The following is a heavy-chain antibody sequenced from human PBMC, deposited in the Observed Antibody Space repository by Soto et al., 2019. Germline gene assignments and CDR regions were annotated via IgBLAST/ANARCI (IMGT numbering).Heavy chain of an antibody. CDR3: AKDLGRVSYYDSSGLW. V-gene: IGHV3-23*01. J-gene: IGHJ4*02. Sequence: EVQLLESGGGLVQPGGSLRLSCAASGFTFSSYAMSWVRQAPGKGLEWVSAISGSGGSTYYADSVKGRFTISRDNSKNTLYLQMNSLRAEDTAVYYCAKDLGRVSYYDSSGLWWGQGTLVTVSS. CDR1: GFTFSSYA. CDR2: ISGSGGST. D-gene: IGHD3-22*01.